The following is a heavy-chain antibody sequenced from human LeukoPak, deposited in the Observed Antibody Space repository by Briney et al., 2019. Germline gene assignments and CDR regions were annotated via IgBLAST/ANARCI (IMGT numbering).Heavy chain of an antibody. Sequence: SETLSLTCTVSGGSISSYYWSWIRQPPGKGLEWIGYIYYSGSTNYNPSLKSRVTISVDASKNQFSLKLSSVTAADTAVYYCARDMYYYGSGSINWFDPWGQGTLVTVSS. V-gene: IGHV4-59*01. CDR2: IYYSGST. CDR3: ARDMYYYGSGSINWFDP. J-gene: IGHJ5*02. CDR1: GGSISSYY. D-gene: IGHD3-10*01.